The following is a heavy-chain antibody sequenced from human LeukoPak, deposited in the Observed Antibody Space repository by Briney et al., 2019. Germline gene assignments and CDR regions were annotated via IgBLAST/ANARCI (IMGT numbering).Heavy chain of an antibody. CDR1: GFTFSSYW. Sequence: GGSLRLSCAASGFTFSSYWMSWVRQAPGKGLEWVANIKQDGSEKYYVDSVKGRFTISRDNAKNSLYLQMNSLRAEDTAVYYCARXGXXXXXTXXXXXXWGQXTLVTVXS. J-gene: IGHJ4*02. CDR2: IKQDGSEK. CDR3: ARXGXXXXXTXXXXXX. V-gene: IGHV3-7*01.